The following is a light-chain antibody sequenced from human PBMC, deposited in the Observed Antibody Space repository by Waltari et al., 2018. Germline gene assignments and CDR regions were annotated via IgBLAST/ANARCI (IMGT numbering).Light chain of an antibody. CDR3: QEYNSYSPGT. CDR2: KAS. V-gene: IGKV1-5*03. J-gene: IGKJ2*02. Sequence: DIQMTQSPSTLSASVGDRVTITCRASQSISSWSAWYQQQPGQAPKLLIYKASSLGSCGPSRFSGSGSGTEFTLTISSLQPDDFATYYCQEYNSYSPGTFGEGTKLEI. CDR1: QSISSW.